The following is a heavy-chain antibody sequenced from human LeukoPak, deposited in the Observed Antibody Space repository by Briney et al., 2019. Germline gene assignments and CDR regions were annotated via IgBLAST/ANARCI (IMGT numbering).Heavy chain of an antibody. CDR1: GFTFNSYW. J-gene: IGHJ5*02. CDR3: ARYEQRPGVTASDP. V-gene: IGHV3-74*01. D-gene: IGHD2-21*02. Sequence: PGGSLRLSCAASGFTFNSYWMVWFRQAPGKGLVWVSWINPDGSWTLHADSVKGRFAISRDYARNTLYLQMNSLGVEDTAMYYCARYEQRPGVTASDPWSQGTLVTVSS. CDR2: INPDGSWT.